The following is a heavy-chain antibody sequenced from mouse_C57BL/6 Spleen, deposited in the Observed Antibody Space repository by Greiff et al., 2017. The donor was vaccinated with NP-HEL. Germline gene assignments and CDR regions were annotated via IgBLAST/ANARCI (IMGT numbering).Heavy chain of an antibody. J-gene: IGHJ1*03. D-gene: IGHD2-14*01. CDR1: GYTFTSYW. V-gene: IGHV1-74*01. CDR2: IHPSDSDT. Sequence: QVQLKQPGAELVKPGASVKVSCKASGYTFTSYWMHWVKQRPGQGLEWIGRIHPSDSDTNYNQKFKGKATLTVDKSSSTAYMQLSSLTSEDSAVYYCAIEGVRKNSYWYFDVWGTGTTVTVAS. CDR3: AIEGVRKNSYWYFDV.